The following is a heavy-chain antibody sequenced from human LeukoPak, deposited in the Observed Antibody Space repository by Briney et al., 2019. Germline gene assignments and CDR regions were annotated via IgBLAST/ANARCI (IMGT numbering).Heavy chain of an antibody. J-gene: IGHJ4*02. CDR3: VKLEHYYDSSCQIDY. V-gene: IGHV5-51*01. Sequence: MHGESLKISCKGSGYIFTRYWIGWVRQMPGKGLEWMGLIYPGDSDTRYSPSFQGQVTISADKSISTAYLQWSSLKASDTAIYYCVKLEHYYDSSCQIDYWGQGTLVTVSS. CDR2: IYPGDSDT. D-gene: IGHD3-22*01. CDR1: GYIFTRYW.